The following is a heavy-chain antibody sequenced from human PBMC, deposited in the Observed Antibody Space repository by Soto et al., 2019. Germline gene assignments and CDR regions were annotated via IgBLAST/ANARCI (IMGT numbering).Heavy chain of an antibody. J-gene: IGHJ3*02. Sequence: ASVKVSCKASGYTFTSYGISWVRQAPGQGLEWMGWISAYNGNTNYAQKLQGRVTMNTDTSTSTAYMEPRSLRSDDTAVYYCARLEGRSAGDIWGQGTKVTVSS. CDR1: GYTFTSYG. V-gene: IGHV1-18*01. CDR2: ISAYNGNT. D-gene: IGHD3-16*01. CDR3: ARLEGRSAGDI.